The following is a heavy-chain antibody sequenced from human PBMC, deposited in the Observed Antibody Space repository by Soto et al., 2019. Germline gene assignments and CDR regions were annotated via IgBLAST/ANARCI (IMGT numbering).Heavy chain of an antibody. D-gene: IGHD1-7*01. CDR1: GFTFSNYW. V-gene: IGHV3-7*01. Sequence: EVQLVESGGGLVQPGGSVRLSCTASGFTFSNYWMSWVRQAPGEGLEWVANMNQDGSERYYVDSVKGRFTISRDNAKNSLYLQVSSLRAEDTAIYYCTRDRSGTMLFWGQGTLVTVSS. CDR3: TRDRSGTMLF. CDR2: MNQDGSER. J-gene: IGHJ4*02.